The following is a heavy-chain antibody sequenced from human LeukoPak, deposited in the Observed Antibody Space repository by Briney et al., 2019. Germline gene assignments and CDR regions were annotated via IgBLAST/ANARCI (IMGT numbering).Heavy chain of an antibody. CDR2: IYYSGST. CDR3: ARHPSSLGYCSGGSCYYFDY. D-gene: IGHD2-15*01. V-gene: IGHV4-39*01. Sequence: SETLSLTCAVSGGSISSGGYSWSWIRQPPGKGLEWIGSIYYSGSTYYNPSLKSRVTISVDTSKNQFSLKLSSVTAADTAVYYCARHPSSLGYCSGGSCYYFDYWGQGTLVTVSS. J-gene: IGHJ4*02. CDR1: GGSISSGGYS.